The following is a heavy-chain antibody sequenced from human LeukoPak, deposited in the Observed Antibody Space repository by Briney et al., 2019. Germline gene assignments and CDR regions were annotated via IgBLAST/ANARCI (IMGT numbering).Heavy chain of an antibody. CDR3: ARDKGYSYGHNWFDP. D-gene: IGHD5-18*01. V-gene: IGHV3-23*01. J-gene: IGHJ5*02. CDR1: GFTFSSYA. Sequence: GGSLRLSCAASGFTFSSYAMSWVRQAPGKGLEWVSAISGSGGSTYYADSVKGRFTISRDNSKNTLYLQMNSLRAEDTAVYYCARDKGYSYGHNWFDPWGQGTLVTVSS. CDR2: ISGSGGST.